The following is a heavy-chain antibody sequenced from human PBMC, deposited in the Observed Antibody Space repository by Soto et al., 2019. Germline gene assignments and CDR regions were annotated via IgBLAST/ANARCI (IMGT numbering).Heavy chain of an antibody. CDR3: ARGGGMTTVTTGKIFDY. CDR1: GESFSAYY. D-gene: IGHD4-17*01. V-gene: IGHV4-34*01. CDR2: INHSGST. J-gene: IGHJ4*02. Sequence: QVQLQQWGAGLLKPSETLSLTCAVYGESFSAYYWSWIRQPPGKGLDWIGEINHSGSTNYNPSLKSRVTISVDTSKNQFSLNLNSVTAADTAVYYCARGGGMTTVTTGKIFDYWGQGNLVTVSS.